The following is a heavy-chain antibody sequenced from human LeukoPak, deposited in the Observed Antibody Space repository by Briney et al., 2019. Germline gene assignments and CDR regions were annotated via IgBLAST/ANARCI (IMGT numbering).Heavy chain of an antibody. D-gene: IGHD3-22*01. Sequence: GASAEDSCKASGYTFTSYYMHWVRQPPPQGLEWMGIINSSGGSTSYDQKFQVRVIMTRDMSTSAGYMELSSLRSEDTAVYYCARGERYTYYYDSSGYYPIPGFDYWGQGTLVTVSS. V-gene: IGHV1-46*01. CDR2: INSSGGST. CDR1: GYTFTSYY. J-gene: IGHJ4*02. CDR3: ARGERYTYYYDSSGYYPIPGFDY.